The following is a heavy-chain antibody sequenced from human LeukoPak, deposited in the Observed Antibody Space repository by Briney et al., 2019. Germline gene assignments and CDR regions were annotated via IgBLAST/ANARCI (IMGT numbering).Heavy chain of an antibody. V-gene: IGHV4-59*08. CDR3: ARRRPNPYYYDSSGFDAFDI. CDR2: IYYSGST. J-gene: IGHJ3*02. CDR1: DGSISSYY. D-gene: IGHD3-22*01. Sequence: SETLSLTCTVSDGSISSYYWSWIRQPPGKGLEWIGYIYYSGSTNYNPSLKSRVTIPVDTSKNQFSLKLSSVTAADTAVYYCARRRPNPYYYDSSGFDAFDIWGQGTMVTVSS.